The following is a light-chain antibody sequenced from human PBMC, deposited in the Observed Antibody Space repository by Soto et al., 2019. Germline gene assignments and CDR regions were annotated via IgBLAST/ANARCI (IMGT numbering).Light chain of an antibody. CDR3: CSYTTSNTYV. V-gene: IGLV2-14*01. CDR2: DVS. J-gene: IGLJ1*01. Sequence: QSVLTQPASVSGSPGQSITISCTGTSSDVGTYNYVSWYQQHPGKAPKVMIYDVSNRPSGVSNRFSGSKSGNTASLTISGLQAEDEADYYCCSYTTSNTYVFGPGTKVTVL. CDR1: SSDVGTYNY.